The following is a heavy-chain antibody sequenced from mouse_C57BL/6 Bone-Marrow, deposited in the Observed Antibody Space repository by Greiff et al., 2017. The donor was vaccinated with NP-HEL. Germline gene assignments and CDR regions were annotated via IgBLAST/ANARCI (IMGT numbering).Heavy chain of an antibody. CDR3: ARRGGVVAPSWYAMDY. V-gene: IGHV1-53*01. CDR1: GYTFTSYW. J-gene: IGHJ4*01. CDR2: INPSNGGT. D-gene: IGHD1-1*01. Sequence: QVQLQQPGTELVKPGASVKLSCKASGYTFTSYWMHWVKQRPGQGLEWIGNINPSNGGTNYNEKFKSKATLTVDRSSSTAYMQLSSLTFEDSAVYYCARRGGVVAPSWYAMDYWGQGTSVTVSS.